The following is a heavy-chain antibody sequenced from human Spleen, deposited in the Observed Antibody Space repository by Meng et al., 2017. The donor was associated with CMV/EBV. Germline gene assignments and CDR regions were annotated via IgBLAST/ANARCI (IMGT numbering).Heavy chain of an antibody. V-gene: IGHV3-21*01. CDR3: AREWGGLDY. J-gene: IGHJ4*02. Sequence: LSCGACRFTFSSYSMNWVRQAPGKGLELVSSISSSSSYIYYADSVKGRFTISRDNAKNSLYLQMNSLRAEDTAVYYCAREWGGLDYWGQGTLVTVSS. CDR2: ISSSSSYI. CDR1: RFTFSSYS. D-gene: IGHD1-26*01.